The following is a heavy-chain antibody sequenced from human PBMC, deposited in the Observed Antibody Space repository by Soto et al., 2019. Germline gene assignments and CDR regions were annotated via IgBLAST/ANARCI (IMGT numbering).Heavy chain of an antibody. J-gene: IGHJ4*02. V-gene: IGHV4-31*03. D-gene: IGHD3-22*01. Sequence: SETLSLTCTVSGGSISSGGYYWSWIRQHPGKGLEWIGYIYYSGSTYYNPSLKSRVTISVDTSKNQFSLKLGSVTAADTAVYYCARDFYDSSGYYYFDYWGQGTLVTVSS. CDR1: GGSISSGGYY. CDR3: ARDFYDSSGYYYFDY. CDR2: IYYSGST.